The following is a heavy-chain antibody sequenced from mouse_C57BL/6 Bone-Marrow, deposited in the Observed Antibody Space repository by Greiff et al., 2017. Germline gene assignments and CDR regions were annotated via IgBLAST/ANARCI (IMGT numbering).Heavy chain of an antibody. CDR3: ARHERYYDYEGYFDY. D-gene: IGHD2-4*01. CDR1: GYIFTEYT. J-gene: IGHJ2*01. V-gene: IGHV1-62-2*01. Sequence: QVQLQQSGAELVKPGASVKLSCKASGYIFTEYTIHWVKQRPGQGLEWIGWFYPGSGSIKYNERFKDKATLTADKSSNTGYMELSSLTAEDYAVYFCARHERYYDYEGYFDYWGQGTTLTVSS. CDR2: FYPGSGSI.